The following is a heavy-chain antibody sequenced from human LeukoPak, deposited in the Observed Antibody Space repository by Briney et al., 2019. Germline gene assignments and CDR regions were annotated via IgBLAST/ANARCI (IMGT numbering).Heavy chain of an antibody. J-gene: IGHJ4*02. CDR3: ARGKYSNGRFDH. D-gene: IGHD6-19*01. Sequence: PGGSLRLSCAASGFTFSSYSMSWVRQAPGKGLEWVSSITTSSTYISYADSVKGRFTISRDNAKNSLYLQMNSLRAEDTAVYYCARGKYSNGRFDHRGQGTLVTVSS. CDR2: ITTSSTYI. V-gene: IGHV3-21*01. CDR1: GFTFSSYS.